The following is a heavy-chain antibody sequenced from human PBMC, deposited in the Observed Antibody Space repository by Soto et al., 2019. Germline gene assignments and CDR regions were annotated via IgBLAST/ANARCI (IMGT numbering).Heavy chain of an antibody. Sequence: QVQLQESGSGLVKPSETLSLTCSVSGDSITSGGYSWSWIRQPPRRGLEWIGYIYHTGSGSYSPSLKGRVTISVDKSKNQFSLSLNSVTAADTAIYYCARAHYGPSGYYFDSWGQGSLFTVSS. D-gene: IGHD3-22*01. V-gene: IGHV4-30-2*01. CDR2: IYHTGSG. CDR3: ARAHYGPSGYYFDS. CDR1: GDSITSGGYS. J-gene: IGHJ4*02.